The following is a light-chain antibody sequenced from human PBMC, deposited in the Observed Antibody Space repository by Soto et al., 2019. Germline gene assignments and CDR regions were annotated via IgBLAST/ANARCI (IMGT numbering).Light chain of an antibody. Sequence: QSVLTQPPSVSGAPGQTVTISCTGSSSNIGAPYDVHWYQHLPGTAPKLLIYGGNNRPSRVTDRFSGSRSGTSASLDITGVQAEDEAAYFCHSYDMSLNNYVFGTGTKVTVL. CDR2: GGN. CDR1: SSNIGAPYD. CDR3: HSYDMSLNNYV. J-gene: IGLJ1*01. V-gene: IGLV1-40*01.